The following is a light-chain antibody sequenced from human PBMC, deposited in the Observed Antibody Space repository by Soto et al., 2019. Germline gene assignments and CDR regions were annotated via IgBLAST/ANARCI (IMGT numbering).Light chain of an antibody. CDR1: QPVSTSY. J-gene: IGKJ3*01. CDR3: QQYANSPFT. CDR2: SAS. Sequence: EIVLTQSPGTLSLSPGERATLSCRASQPVSTSYLAWYQQIPGQAPRLLIYSASNRATGIPDRFSGSGSGTDFTLTIIRLEPEDVAVYYCQQYANSPFTFGPGTKVDIK. V-gene: IGKV3-20*01.